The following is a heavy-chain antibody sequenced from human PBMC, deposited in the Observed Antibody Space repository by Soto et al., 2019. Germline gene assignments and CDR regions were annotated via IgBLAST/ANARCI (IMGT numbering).Heavy chain of an antibody. CDR1: GGTFSSYA. CDR3: ARDKTEGIAVAGTTDDYYYGMDV. J-gene: IGHJ6*02. D-gene: IGHD6-19*01. CDR2: IIPIFGTA. Sequence: GASVKVSCKASGGTFSSYAISWVRQAPGQGLEWMGGIIPIFGTANYAQKFQGRVTITADESTSTAYMELSSLRSEDTAVYYCARDKTEGIAVAGTTDDYYYGMDVWGQGTTVTVSS. V-gene: IGHV1-69*13.